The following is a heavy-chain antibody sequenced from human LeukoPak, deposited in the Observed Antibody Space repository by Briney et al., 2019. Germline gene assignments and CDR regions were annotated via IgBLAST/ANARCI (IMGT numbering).Heavy chain of an antibody. J-gene: IGHJ4*02. V-gene: IGHV3-7*01. CDR1: GFTFSRYW. Sequence: GGSLRLSCAASGFTFSRYWMSWVRQAPGKGLEWVANIKQDGSEKDYVDSVKGRFTISRDNAKTSLYLQMNSLRAEDTAVYYCARDLSGVTGYTYGRGIDYWGQGTLVTVSS. CDR2: IKQDGSEK. D-gene: IGHD5-18*01. CDR3: ARDLSGVTGYTYGRGIDY.